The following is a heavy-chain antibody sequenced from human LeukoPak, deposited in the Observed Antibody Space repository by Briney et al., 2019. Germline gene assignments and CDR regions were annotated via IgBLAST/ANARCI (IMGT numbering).Heavy chain of an antibody. CDR1: GYTFTGYY. J-gene: IGHJ4*02. D-gene: IGHD2-8*01. CDR3: ARDEGYCTNDVCLATIGHFDY. V-gene: IGHV1-2*02. Sequence: ASVKVSCKASGYTFTGYYIHWVRQAPGQGPEWMGWINPNSGGTKYAQKFQGRVTMTRDTSISTANMELSRLRSNDTAVYYCARDEGYCTNDVCLATIGHFDYWGQGTLVTVSS. CDR2: INPNSGGT.